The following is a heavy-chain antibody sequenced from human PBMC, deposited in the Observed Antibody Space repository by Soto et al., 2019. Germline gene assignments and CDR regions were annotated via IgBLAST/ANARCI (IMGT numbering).Heavy chain of an antibody. CDR1: GYTFTGYY. D-gene: IGHD3-22*01. CDR3: ARDRHYENHTFYYLKYYFDY. CDR2: INPQTGGT. J-gene: IGHJ4*02. Sequence: QVQLVQSGAEVKTPGASVRVSCKASGYTFTGYYIHWVREAPGQGLEWMGWINPQTGGTSYAQKFQGRVTLSRDTSINTAYLELSSLRSDDTAVYFCARDRHYENHTFYYLKYYFDYWGQGTLVTVSS. V-gene: IGHV1-2*02.